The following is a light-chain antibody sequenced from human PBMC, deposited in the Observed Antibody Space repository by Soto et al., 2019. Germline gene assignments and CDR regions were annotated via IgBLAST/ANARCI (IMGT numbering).Light chain of an antibody. J-gene: IGLJ1*01. V-gene: IGLV2-23*02. CDR1: SSDVGNYNL. Sequence: QSALTEPACVCVYPGQSITISCAGSSSDVGNYNLVSWYQQHPGKAPKLMISEVNKRPSGVSNRFSGSKSGNTASLTISGLQAEDEADYYCCSYAGTVAYVFGTGTKVTVL. CDR3: CSYAGTVAYV. CDR2: EVN.